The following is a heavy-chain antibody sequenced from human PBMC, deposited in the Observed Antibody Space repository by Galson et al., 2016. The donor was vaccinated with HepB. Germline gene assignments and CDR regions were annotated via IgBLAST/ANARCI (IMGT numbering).Heavy chain of an antibody. CDR2: IYHSGST. J-gene: IGHJ5*02. V-gene: IGHV4-38-2*01. CDR3: ARGGDCSSTSCYFLNNWFDP. D-gene: IGHD2-2*01. CDR1: GYSISSGYY. Sequence: SETLSLTCAVSGYSISSGYYWGWIRQPPGKGLEWIGSIYHSGSTYYNPSLKSRVTISLDTSKNQFSLKLSSVTAADTAVYYCARGGDCSSTSCYFLNNWFDPWGQGTLVTVSS.